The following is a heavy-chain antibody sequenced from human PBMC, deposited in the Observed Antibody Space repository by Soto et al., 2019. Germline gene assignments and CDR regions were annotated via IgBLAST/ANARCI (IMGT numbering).Heavy chain of an antibody. Sequence: LRLSCAASGFTFSSYAMSWVRQAPGKGLEWVSAISGSGGSTYYADSVKGRFTISRDNSKNTLYLQMNSLRAEDTAVYYCAGVAARPFRFDYWGQGTLVTVSS. CDR1: GFTFSSYA. CDR3: AGVAARPFRFDY. V-gene: IGHV3-23*01. J-gene: IGHJ4*02. CDR2: ISGSGGST. D-gene: IGHD6-6*01.